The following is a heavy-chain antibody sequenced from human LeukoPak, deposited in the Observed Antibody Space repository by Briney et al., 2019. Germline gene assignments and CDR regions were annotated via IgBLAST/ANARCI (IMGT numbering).Heavy chain of an antibody. D-gene: IGHD3-10*01. CDR1: SGSVSNSHYY. CDR2: IFYSGNT. Sequence: PSETLSLTCTVSSGSVSNSHYYWAWVRQPPGKGLEWLGSIFYSGNTHYNPSLKSPVTISIDTSKNQFSLKLSSVTAADTAVYYCARDQIPITMVRGPKGGMDVWGQGTTVTVSS. V-gene: IGHV4-39*07. CDR3: ARDQIPITMVRGPKGGMDV. J-gene: IGHJ6*02.